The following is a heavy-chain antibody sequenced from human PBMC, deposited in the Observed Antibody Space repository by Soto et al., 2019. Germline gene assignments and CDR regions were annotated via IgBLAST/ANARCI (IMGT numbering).Heavy chain of an antibody. CDR2: ISYDGSNK. CDR3: ARDRAAGATITYYYYYYGMDV. D-gene: IGHD1-26*01. V-gene: IGHV3-30-3*01. Sequence: GGSLRLSCAASGFTFSSYAMHWVRQAPGKGLEWVAVISYDGSNKYYADSVKGRFTISRDNSKNTLYLQMNSLRAEDTAVYYCARDRAAGATITYYYYYYGMDVWGQGTTVTVSS. CDR1: GFTFSSYA. J-gene: IGHJ6*02.